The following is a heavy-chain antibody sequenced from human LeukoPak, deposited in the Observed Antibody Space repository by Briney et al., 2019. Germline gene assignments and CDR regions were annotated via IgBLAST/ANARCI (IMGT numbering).Heavy chain of an antibody. D-gene: IGHD4-17*01. Sequence: GGSLRLSCAASGFTFNDYDMHWVRQAPGKGLEWVSFITGSGVTTSYADSVKGRFTISRDSAKHSLYLQMNSLRAEDTAVYYCARDYADYVGYFFFDYWGQGTLVTVSS. CDR2: ITGSGVTT. V-gene: IGHV3-48*01. CDR3: ARDYADYVGYFFFDY. J-gene: IGHJ4*02. CDR1: GFTFNDYD.